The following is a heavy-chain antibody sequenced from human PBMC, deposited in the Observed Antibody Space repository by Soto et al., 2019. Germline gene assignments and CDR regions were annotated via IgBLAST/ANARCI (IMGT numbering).Heavy chain of an antibody. D-gene: IGHD3-22*01. CDR3: ARLLEDSSGYYYDYFDY. V-gene: IGHV4-59*01. J-gene: IGHJ4*02. CDR1: GGSISSYY. Sequence: SETLSLTCTVSGGSISSYYWSWIRQPPGKGLEWIGYIYYSGSTNYNPSLKSRVTISVDTSKNQFSLKLSSVTAADTAVYYCARLLEDSSGYYYDYFDYWGQGTLVTVSS. CDR2: IYYSGST.